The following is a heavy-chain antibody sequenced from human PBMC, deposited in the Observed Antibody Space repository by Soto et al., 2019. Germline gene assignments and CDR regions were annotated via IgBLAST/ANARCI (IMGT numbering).Heavy chain of an antibody. V-gene: IGHV1-2*02. Sequence: GASVKVSCKASGGTFSSYAITWVRQAPGQGLECMGWINPNTGGTKYAQKFQGRVAMTRDTSISTAYMELSWLTSDDTAIYYCARSTSTIGARLDSWGQGTLVTVSS. CDR3: ARSTSTIGARLDS. CDR1: GGTFSSYA. CDR2: INPNTGGT. D-gene: IGHD6-6*01. J-gene: IGHJ4*02.